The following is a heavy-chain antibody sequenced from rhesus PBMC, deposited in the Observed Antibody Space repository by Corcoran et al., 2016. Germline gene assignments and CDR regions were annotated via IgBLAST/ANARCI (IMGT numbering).Heavy chain of an antibody. D-gene: IGHD2-27*01. CDR3: AQRVVFTAAFDY. Sequence: QVQLQESGPGVVKPSETLSLTCAVSGSSISSGYDWSWIRQPPGKGLEWIRYIYGSSGSINYNPSLKNRVTSSKDTSKNQFSLKLSSVTAADTAVYYCAQRVVFTAAFDYWGQGVLVTVSS. J-gene: IGHJ4*01. V-gene: IGHV4-76*01. CDR2: IYGSSGSI. CDR1: GSSISSGYD.